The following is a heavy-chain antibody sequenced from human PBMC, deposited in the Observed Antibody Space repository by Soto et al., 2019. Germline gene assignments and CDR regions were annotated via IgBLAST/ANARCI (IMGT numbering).Heavy chain of an antibody. CDR1: GFTFSSYA. V-gene: IGHV3-23*01. D-gene: IGHD1-1*01. CDR3: AKFGMATTKRSPPYYIDY. CDR2: ISGSGGGT. Sequence: EVQVLESGGGLVQPGGSLRLSCAASGFTFSSYAMSWVRQAPGKGLEWVSSISGSGGGTYYADSVKGRFTFTRDNSKNTRYLQINSLRAEDTAVYYCAKFGMATTKRSPPYYIDYWGQGALVTVSS. J-gene: IGHJ4*02.